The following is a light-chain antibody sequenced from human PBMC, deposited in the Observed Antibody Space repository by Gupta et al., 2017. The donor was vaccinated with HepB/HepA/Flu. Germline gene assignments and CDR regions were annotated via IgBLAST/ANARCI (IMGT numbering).Light chain of an antibody. CDR1: RGHSSYA. J-gene: IGLJ3*02. Sequence: QLVLTQSPSASASLGPSVKLTSTLSRGHSSYAIAWHQQQPEKGPRYLMKLNSDGSHSKGDGIPDRFSGSSSGAERYLTISSLQSEDEADYYCQTWGTGIRVFGGGTKLTVL. CDR3: QTWGTGIRV. V-gene: IGLV4-69*01. CDR2: LNSDGSH.